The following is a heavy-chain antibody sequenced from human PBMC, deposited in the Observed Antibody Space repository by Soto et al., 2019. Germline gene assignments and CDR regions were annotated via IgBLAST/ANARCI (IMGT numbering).Heavy chain of an antibody. CDR2: IYPDDSDT. D-gene: IGHD5-18*01. CDR1: GYIFTNNW. J-gene: IGHJ6*02. V-gene: IGHV5-51*01. CDR3: ARHDTAMVMGYYYGMDV. Sequence: PGESLKISCKGSGYIFTNNWIGWVRQMPGKGLEWMGIIYPDDSDTRYSPSFQGHVTISADKSISTAYLQWSSLKASDTAMYYCARHDTAMVMGYYYGMDVWGQGTTVTVSS.